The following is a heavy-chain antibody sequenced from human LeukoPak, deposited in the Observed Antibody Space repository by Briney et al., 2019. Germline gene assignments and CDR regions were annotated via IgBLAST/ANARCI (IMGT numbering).Heavy chain of an antibody. CDR3: ATNSPHSIPGYWFDP. CDR2: ISAYNGNT. J-gene: IGHJ5*02. V-gene: IGHV1-18*01. Sequence: ASVKVSCKASGYTFTSYGISWVQQAPGQGLEWMGWISAYNGNTNYAQKLQGRVTMTEDTSTDTAYMELSSLRSEDTAVYYCATNSPHSIPGYWFDPWGQGTLVTVSS. CDR1: GYTFTSYG. D-gene: IGHD3-3*02.